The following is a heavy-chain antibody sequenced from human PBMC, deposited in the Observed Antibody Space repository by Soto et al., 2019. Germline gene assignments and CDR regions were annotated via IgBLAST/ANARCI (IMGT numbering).Heavy chain of an antibody. CDR3: AILMAAAPLTGGMSF. Sequence: PGESLKISCKGSGYSFTSYWIGWVRQMPGKGLEWMGIIYPGDSDTRYSPSFQGQVTISADKSISTAYLQWSSLKASDTAMYYCAILMAAAPLTGGMSFWGQGSTDPVSS. D-gene: IGHD6-13*01. V-gene: IGHV5-51*01. J-gene: IGHJ6*02. CDR1: GYSFTSYW. CDR2: IYPGDSDT.